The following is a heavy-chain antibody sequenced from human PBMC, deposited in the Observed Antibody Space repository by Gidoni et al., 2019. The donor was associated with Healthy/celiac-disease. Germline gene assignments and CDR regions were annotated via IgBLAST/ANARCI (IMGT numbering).Heavy chain of an antibody. CDR2: IYYSGST. J-gene: IGHJ4*02. CDR1: GGSISSSSYY. V-gene: IGHV4-39*02. CDR3: ARDAVGATPFDY. D-gene: IGHD1-26*01. Sequence: QLQLQESGPGLVKPSETLSLTCTVSGGSISSSSYYWGWIRQPPGKGLEWIGSIYYSGSTYYNPSLKSRVTISVDTSKNQFSLKLSSVTAADTAVYYCARDAVGATPFDYWGQGTLVTVSS.